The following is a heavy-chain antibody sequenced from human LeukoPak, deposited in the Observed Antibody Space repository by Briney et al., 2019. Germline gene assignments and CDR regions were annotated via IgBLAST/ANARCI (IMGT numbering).Heavy chain of an antibody. Sequence: SETLSLTCTVSGGSISSGDYYWSWIRQPPGKGLEWIGYIYYSGSTYYNPSLKSRVAISVDTSKNQFSLKLSSVTAADTAVYYCARDAFNAYYDFWSGYYDYWGQGTLVTVSS. CDR1: GGSISSGDYY. J-gene: IGHJ4*02. CDR3: ARDAFNAYYDFWSGYYDY. D-gene: IGHD3-3*01. V-gene: IGHV4-30-4*08. CDR2: IYYSGST.